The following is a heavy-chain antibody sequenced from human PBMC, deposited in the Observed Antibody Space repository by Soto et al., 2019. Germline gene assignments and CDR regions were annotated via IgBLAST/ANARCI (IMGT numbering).Heavy chain of an antibody. CDR3: AKDRVFFADYIGMDV. V-gene: IGHV3-30*18. J-gene: IGHJ6*02. D-gene: IGHD3-3*01. Sequence: QVQLVESGGGVVQPGRSLSLSCAASGFSFSSYGIHWVRQAPGKGLEWVEVISNDGRNKYYADSVKGRFTISRDNSKNTLYLQMHSLRAEDTAVYYCAKDRVFFADYIGMDVWGPGTTVTVSS. CDR2: ISNDGRNK. CDR1: GFSFSSYG.